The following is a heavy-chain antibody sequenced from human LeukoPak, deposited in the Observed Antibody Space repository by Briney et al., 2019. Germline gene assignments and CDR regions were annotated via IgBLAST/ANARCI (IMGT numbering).Heavy chain of an antibody. V-gene: IGHV3-74*01. CDR3: ARAAAPYYYMDV. Sequence: PGGSLRLSCAASELTFSSYWMHWVRQAPGKGLVWVSCINTDGSATRYADSVKGRFTISRDNAKNTLYLQMNSLRAEDTAVYYCARAAAPYYYMDVWGKGTTVTVSS. CDR2: INTDGSAT. D-gene: IGHD6-6*01. J-gene: IGHJ6*03. CDR1: ELTFSSYW.